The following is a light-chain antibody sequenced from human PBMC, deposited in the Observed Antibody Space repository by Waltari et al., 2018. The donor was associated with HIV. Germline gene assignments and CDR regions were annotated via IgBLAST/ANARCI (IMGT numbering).Light chain of an antibody. J-gene: IGLJ2*01. CDR2: EVS. V-gene: IGLV2-14*01. CDR1: SSYVGGYNY. Sequence: QSALTQPASVSGSPGQSLTISCTGPSSYVGGYNYVSWYQHHPGKAPKLLIYEVSNRPSGVSNRFSGSKSGNTASLLISGLQAEDEADYYCSSYTSSSTLAVFGGGTKLTVL. CDR3: SSYTSSSTLAV.